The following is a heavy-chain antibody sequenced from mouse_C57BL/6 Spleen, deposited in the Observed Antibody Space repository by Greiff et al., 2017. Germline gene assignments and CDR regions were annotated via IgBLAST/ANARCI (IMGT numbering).Heavy chain of an antibody. D-gene: IGHD2-4*01. J-gene: IGHJ4*01. Sequence: EVMLVESGGGLVKPGGSLKLSCAASGFTFSSYTMSWVRQTPEKRLEWVATISGGGGNTYYPDSVKGRFTISRDNAKNTLYLQMSSLRSEDTALYYCARRSDYDGGYAMDYWGQGTSVTVSS. CDR2: ISGGGGNT. CDR3: ARRSDYDGGYAMDY. V-gene: IGHV5-9*01. CDR1: GFTFSSYT.